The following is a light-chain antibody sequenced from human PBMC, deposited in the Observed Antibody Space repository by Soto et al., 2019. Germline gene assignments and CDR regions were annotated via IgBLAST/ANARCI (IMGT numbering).Light chain of an antibody. J-gene: IGLJ2*01. CDR2: SNN. CDR3: AAWDDSLNGVV. CDR1: SSNIASNT. Sequence: QSVLTQPPSASGTPGQRVTISCSGSSSNIASNTVNWYQQLPGTAPKLLIYSNNQRPSGVPDRFSCSKSGTSSSLAISGLQSEDEADYYCAAWDDSLNGVVFGGGTKLTVL. V-gene: IGLV1-44*01.